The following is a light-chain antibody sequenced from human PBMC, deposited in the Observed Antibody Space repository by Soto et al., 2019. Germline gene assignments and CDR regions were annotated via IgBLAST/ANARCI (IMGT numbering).Light chain of an antibody. V-gene: IGLV4-69*01. CDR2: VNSDGSH. Sequence: QPVLTQSPSASASLGASVKLTCTLSSGHSSYAIAWHQQQPEKGPRYLMKVNSDGSHSKGDGIPDRLSGSSSGAESYLTSPRLQSKDEADYYCQTWGTGIRVFGGGTKVTVL. CDR1: SGHSSYA. J-gene: IGLJ2*01. CDR3: QTWGTGIRV.